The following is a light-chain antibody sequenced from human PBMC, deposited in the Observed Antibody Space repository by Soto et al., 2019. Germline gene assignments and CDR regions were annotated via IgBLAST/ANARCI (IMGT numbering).Light chain of an antibody. J-gene: IGKJ1*01. V-gene: IGKV1-5*01. CDR3: QQYSAYART. Sequence: DIQMTQSPSTLSASVGDRVTITCRASQSIRDSLAWYQQKPGKAPDLLISDASSLERGVPSRFSGSGSGTEFALTISSMQPDDFAPYYCQQYSAYARTFCRGTKVEIK. CDR1: QSIRDS. CDR2: DAS.